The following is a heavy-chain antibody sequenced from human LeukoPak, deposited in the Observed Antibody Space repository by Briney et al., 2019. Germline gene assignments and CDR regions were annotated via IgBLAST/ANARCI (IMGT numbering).Heavy chain of an antibody. Sequence: ASETLSLTCAVYGGSFSGYYWSWIRQPSGKGLEWIGEINHSGSTNYNPSLKSRVTISVDTSKNQFSLKLSSVTAADTAVYYCARGLGIRHQFDYWGQGTLVTVSS. CDR2: INHSGST. D-gene: IGHD7-27*01. CDR3: ARGLGIRHQFDY. V-gene: IGHV4-34*01. J-gene: IGHJ4*02. CDR1: GGSFSGYY.